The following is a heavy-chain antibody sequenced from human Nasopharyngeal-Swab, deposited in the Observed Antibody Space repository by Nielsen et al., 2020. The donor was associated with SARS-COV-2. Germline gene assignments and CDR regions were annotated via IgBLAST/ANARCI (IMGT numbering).Heavy chain of an antibody. D-gene: IGHD3-22*01. V-gene: IGHV3-33*01. CDR3: ARDLDGPYYYDSSGFPDY. CDR1: GFTFSSYG. Sequence: GGSLRLSCAASGFTFSSYGMHWVRQAPGKGLEWVAVIWYDGSNKYYADSVKGRFTISRDNSKNTLYLQMNSLRAEDTAVYYCARDLDGPYYYDSSGFPDYWGQGTLVTVSS. J-gene: IGHJ4*02. CDR2: IWYDGSNK.